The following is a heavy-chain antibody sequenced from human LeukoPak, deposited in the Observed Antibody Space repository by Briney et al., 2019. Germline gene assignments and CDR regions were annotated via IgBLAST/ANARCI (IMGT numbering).Heavy chain of an antibody. Sequence: GGSLRLSCAASGFTFSSYDMHWVRQPTGKGLEWVSAIGTAGDTYYPGSVKGRFTISRENAKNSLYLQMNSLRAGDTAVYYCARARGGGSWDAFDIWGQGTMVTVSS. V-gene: IGHV3-13*01. CDR2: IGTAGDT. D-gene: IGHD2-15*01. J-gene: IGHJ3*02. CDR1: GFTFSSYD. CDR3: ARARGGGSWDAFDI.